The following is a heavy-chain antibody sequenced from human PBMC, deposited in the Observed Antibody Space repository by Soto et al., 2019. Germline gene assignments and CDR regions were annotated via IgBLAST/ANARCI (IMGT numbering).Heavy chain of an antibody. V-gene: IGHV4-31*03. Sequence: SETLSLTCTVSGGSISSGGYYWSWIRQHPGKGLEWIGYIYYSGSTYYNPSLKSRVTISVDTSKNQFSLKLSSVTAADTAVYYCARDVRGYCSSTSCYESYPLFDYWGQGTLVTVS. CDR3: ARDVRGYCSSTSCYESYPLFDY. D-gene: IGHD2-2*01. CDR2: IYYSGST. J-gene: IGHJ4*02. CDR1: GGSISSGGYY.